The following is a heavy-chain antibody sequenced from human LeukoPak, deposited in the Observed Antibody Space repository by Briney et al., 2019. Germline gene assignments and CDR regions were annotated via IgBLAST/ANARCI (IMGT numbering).Heavy chain of an antibody. CDR2: MHYSGIT. CDR1: GGSISSGSHY. CDR3: ARYPYSDSGVWQAFDY. D-gene: IGHD5-12*01. Sequence: SETLSLTCIVSGGSISSGSHYWGWIRQPPGKGLEWTGSMHYSGITYYNPSLTSRVTISVDTSKNQFSLRLTSVTAADTAVYYCARYPYSDSGVWQAFDYWGQGTLVTVSS. V-gene: IGHV4-39*01. J-gene: IGHJ4*02.